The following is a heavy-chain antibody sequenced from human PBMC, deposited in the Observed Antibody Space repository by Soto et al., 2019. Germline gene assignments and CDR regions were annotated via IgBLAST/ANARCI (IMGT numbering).Heavy chain of an antibody. CDR2: INSDGSST. Sequence: GGSLRLSCAASGFTFSSYWMHSVRQAPGKGLVWVSRINSDGSSTSYADSVKGRFTISRDNAKNTLYLQMNSLRAEDTAVYYCARGDSSSQNNYYYYGMDVWGQGTTVTVSS. CDR3: ARGDSSSQNNYYYYGMDV. V-gene: IGHV3-74*01. D-gene: IGHD6-13*01. CDR1: GFTFSSYW. J-gene: IGHJ6*02.